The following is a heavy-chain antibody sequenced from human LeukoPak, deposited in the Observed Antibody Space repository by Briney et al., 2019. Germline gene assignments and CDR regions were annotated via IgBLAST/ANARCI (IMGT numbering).Heavy chain of an antibody. CDR3: AKAAIRYTTRWNNFDY. V-gene: IGHV3-43D*03. J-gene: IGHJ4*02. CDR2: ISWDGGNI. D-gene: IGHD2-2*02. Sequence: GGSLRLSCAASGFTFDDYAMHWVRQAPGKGLEWVSLISWDGGNIYYADSMKGRFTISRDNSKNSLYLQMNSLRAEDSASYYCAKAAIRYTTRWNNFDYWGQGTLVTVSS. CDR1: GFTFDDYA.